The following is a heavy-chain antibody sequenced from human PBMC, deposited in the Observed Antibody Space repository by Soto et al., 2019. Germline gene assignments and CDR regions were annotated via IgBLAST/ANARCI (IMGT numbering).Heavy chain of an antibody. Sequence: ASVKVSCKASGYTFTSYDINWVRQATGQGLEWMGWMNPNSGNTGYAQKFQGRVTMTRNTSISTAYMELSSLRSEDTAVYYCARHYDFWSGSYYYYGMDVWGQGTTVTVSS. CDR3: ARHYDFWSGSYYYYGMDV. CDR1: GYTFTSYD. CDR2: MNPNSGNT. J-gene: IGHJ6*02. V-gene: IGHV1-8*01. D-gene: IGHD3-3*01.